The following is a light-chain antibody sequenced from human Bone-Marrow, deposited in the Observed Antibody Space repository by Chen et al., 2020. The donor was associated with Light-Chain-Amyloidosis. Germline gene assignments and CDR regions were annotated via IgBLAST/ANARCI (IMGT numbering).Light chain of an antibody. CDR2: AAS. CDR1: QSISSY. J-gene: IGKJ3*01. CDR3: QQTYSIPFT. Sequence: DIQMNQSPSSLSASVGDRVTITCRASQSISSYLNWYQQKPGKAPKLLIYAASSLQSGVPSMFSGSGSGTDFTLTISSLQPEDFATYYCQQTYSIPFTFGPGTKVDIK. V-gene: IGKV1-39*01.